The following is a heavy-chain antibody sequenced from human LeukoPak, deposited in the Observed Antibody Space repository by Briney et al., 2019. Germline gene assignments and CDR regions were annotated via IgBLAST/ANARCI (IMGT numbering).Heavy chain of an antibody. V-gene: IGHV1-8*01. J-gene: IGHJ4*02. CDR1: GYTFTSYD. CDR3: ARGSGSLRGDFEF. Sequence: ASVKVSCKASGYTFTSYDISWVRQATGQGLEWVGWMNPNSGNTGYAQKFQGRVTMTRNTSISTAYMELSSLRSDDTAVYYCARGSGSLRGDFEFWGQGTLVTVSS. D-gene: IGHD1-26*01. CDR2: MNPNSGNT.